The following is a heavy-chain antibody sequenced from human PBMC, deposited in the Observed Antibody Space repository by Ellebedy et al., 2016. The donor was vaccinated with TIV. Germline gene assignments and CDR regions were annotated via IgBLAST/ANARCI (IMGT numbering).Heavy chain of an antibody. CDR1: RFTFNSYE. CDR3: ASPVEMATIKGNAAFDI. CDR2: IWYDGSNK. D-gene: IGHD5-24*01. V-gene: IGHV3-33*08. J-gene: IGHJ3*02. Sequence: GGSLRLSCAASRFTFNSYEMNWARQAPGKGLEWVAVIWYDGSNKYYADSVKGRFTISRDNSKNTLYLHMNSLRAEDTAVYYCASPVEMATIKGNAAFDIWGQGTMVTVSS.